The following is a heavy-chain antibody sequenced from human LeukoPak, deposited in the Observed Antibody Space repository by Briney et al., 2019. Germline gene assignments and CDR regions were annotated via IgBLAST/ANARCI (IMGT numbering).Heavy chain of an antibody. CDR2: IKQDGSEK. J-gene: IGHJ5*02. Sequence: PGGSLRLSCAASGFTFSSYWMSWVRQAPGKGLEWVANIKQDGSEKYYVDSVKGRFTISRDNAKNSLYLQMNSLRAEDTAVYYCARHVTASPILTGYPNWFDPWGQGTLVTVSS. V-gene: IGHV3-7*01. D-gene: IGHD3-9*01. CDR3: ARHVTASPILTGYPNWFDP. CDR1: GFTFSSYW.